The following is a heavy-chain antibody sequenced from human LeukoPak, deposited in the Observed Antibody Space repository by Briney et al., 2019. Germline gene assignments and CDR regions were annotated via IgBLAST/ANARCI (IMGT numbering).Heavy chain of an antibody. CDR1: GGTFSSYA. J-gene: IGHJ4*02. V-gene: IGHV1-69*04. CDR3: ARDSGYNLEWACFDY. D-gene: IGHD5-24*01. Sequence: SVKVSCKASGGTFSSYAISWVRQAPGQGLEWMGRISTILGIANYAQKFQGRVTITADKSTSTAYMELSSLRSEDTAVYYCARDSGYNLEWACFDYWGQGTLVTVSS. CDR2: ISTILGIA.